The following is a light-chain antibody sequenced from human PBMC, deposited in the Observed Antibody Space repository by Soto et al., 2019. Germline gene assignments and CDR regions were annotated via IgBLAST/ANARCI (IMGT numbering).Light chain of an antibody. Sequence: EIVMTQSPATLSVAPGERVTFSCRASQGVSRKLAWYQHKPGQAPRLLISGASTGATGIPARFSGSGSGTEFTLTISSLEPEDFAVYYCQQRSNWPLITFGQGTRLEIK. CDR2: GAS. J-gene: IGKJ5*01. CDR1: QGVSRK. V-gene: IGKV3-15*01. CDR3: QQRSNWPLIT.